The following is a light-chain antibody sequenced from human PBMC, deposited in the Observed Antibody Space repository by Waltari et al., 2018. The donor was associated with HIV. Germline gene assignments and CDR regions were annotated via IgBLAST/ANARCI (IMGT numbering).Light chain of an antibody. CDR1: SLRSNY. Sequence: SSELTQDPAVSVALGQTVRITCQGDSLRSNYESWYQQKPGQAPVLVIDGKNNRPPGIPDRFSGSSSGNTASLTITGAQAEDEADYYCNSRDSSGNHLVFGGGTKLTVL. CDR2: GKN. J-gene: IGLJ2*01. V-gene: IGLV3-19*01. CDR3: NSRDSSGNHLV.